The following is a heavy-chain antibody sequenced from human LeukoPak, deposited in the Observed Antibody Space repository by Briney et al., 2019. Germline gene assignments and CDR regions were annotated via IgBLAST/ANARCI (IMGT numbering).Heavy chain of an antibody. Sequence: SETLSLTCTVSSGSISSFYWRWMRQPPGKGLVWIGYIYYSGTTNYNPSPTSRVTIPAAKSKSHCSLKVSSVTAADTAVYYSARGVYIAAAQYGYWGQATLVTVSS. D-gene: IGHD6-13*01. CDR1: SGSISSFY. CDR2: IYYSGTT. J-gene: IGHJ4*02. V-gene: IGHV4-59*01. CDR3: ARGVYIAAAQYGY.